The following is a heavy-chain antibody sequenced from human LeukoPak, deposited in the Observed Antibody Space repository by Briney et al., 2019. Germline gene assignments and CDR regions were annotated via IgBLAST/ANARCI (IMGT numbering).Heavy chain of an antibody. Sequence: SETLSPTCAVSGGSISSGGYSWSWIRQPPGKGLEWIGYIYHSGSTYYNPSLKSRVTISVDRSKNQFSLKLSSVTAADTAVYYCARGPYYYDSSGYYYVPYYFDYWGQGTLVTVSS. V-gene: IGHV4-30-2*01. CDR3: ARGPYYYDSSGYYYVPYYFDY. D-gene: IGHD3-22*01. J-gene: IGHJ4*02. CDR1: GGSISSGGYS. CDR2: IYHSGST.